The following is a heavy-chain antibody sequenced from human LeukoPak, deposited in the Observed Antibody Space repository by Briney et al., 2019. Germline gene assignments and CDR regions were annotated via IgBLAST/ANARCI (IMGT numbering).Heavy chain of an antibody. J-gene: IGHJ4*02. CDR1: GGTFGSYA. V-gene: IGHV1-69*05. CDR3: AREAWFGELSYFDY. Sequence: SVKVSCKASGGTFGSYAISWVRQAPGQGLGLMGGIIPIFGTANYAQKFEGRVTITTDESTSTAYMELSSLRSEDTAVYYCAREAWFGELSYFDYWGQGTLVTVSS. CDR2: IIPIFGTA. D-gene: IGHD3-10*01.